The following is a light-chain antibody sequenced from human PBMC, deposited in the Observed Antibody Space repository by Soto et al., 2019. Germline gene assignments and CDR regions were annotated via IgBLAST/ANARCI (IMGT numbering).Light chain of an antibody. CDR1: SSDVGGYNY. J-gene: IGLJ2*01. V-gene: IGLV2-14*01. Sequence: QSALTQPASVSGSPGQSITISCTGTSSDVGGYNYVSWYQQHPGKAPKLMIYEVTNRPSGVSNRFSGSKSGNTASLIISGLQAEDEGHYYCSSYTSSSTPVIFGGGTKVTVL. CDR2: EVT. CDR3: SSYTSSSTPVI.